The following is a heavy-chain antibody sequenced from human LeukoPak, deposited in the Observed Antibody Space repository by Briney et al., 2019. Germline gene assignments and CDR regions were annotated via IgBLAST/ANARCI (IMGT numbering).Heavy chain of an antibody. J-gene: IGHJ4*02. CDR3: PGDQEGFDY. CDR2: IYPRDGST. Sequence: ASVKVSCKASGYTFTSNYIHWVRQTPGQGLEWMGMIYPRDGSTSYAQKFQSRVTATRDTSTSTVHRELSGLRPEDTAVHKWPGDQEGFDYWGQGTLVTVSS. V-gene: IGHV1-46*01. CDR1: GYTFTSNY.